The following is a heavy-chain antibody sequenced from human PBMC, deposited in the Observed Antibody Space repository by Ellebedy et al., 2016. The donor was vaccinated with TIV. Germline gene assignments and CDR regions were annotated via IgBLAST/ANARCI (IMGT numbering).Heavy chain of an antibody. CDR2: IYYDRSA. V-gene: IGHV4-39*02. D-gene: IGHD3/OR15-3a*01. Sequence: SETLSLTCTVSGDNIFTSGDFRYWAWIRQPPGKGLEWIGSIYYDRSAVYNMSLQGRVSISADTSKSHISLKLTSVTAADTAVYYCSRRDLRTPPHWGQGTLVTVSS. CDR1: GDNIFTSGDFRY. J-gene: IGHJ4*02. CDR3: SRRDLRTPPH.